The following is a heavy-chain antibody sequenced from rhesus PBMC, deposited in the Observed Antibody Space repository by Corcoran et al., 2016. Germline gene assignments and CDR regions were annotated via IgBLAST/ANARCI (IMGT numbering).Heavy chain of an antibody. CDR2: INIGESST. Sequence: EVQLVETGGGLVQPGGSLKLSCAASGFTFSSYGMSVVRQAPGKGLEWVSAINIGESSTYVADSVEGRCTIYRVHSKNTLSLHMNSLRAEDTAVYYCAKSCAYSSGWYCFDYWGQGVLVTVSS. CDR1: GFTFSSYG. CDR3: AKSCAYSSGWYCFDY. J-gene: IGHJ4*01. D-gene: IGHD6-31*01. V-gene: IGHV3S5*01.